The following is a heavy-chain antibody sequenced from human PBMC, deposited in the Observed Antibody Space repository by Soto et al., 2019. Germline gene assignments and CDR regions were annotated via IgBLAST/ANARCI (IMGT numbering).Heavy chain of an antibody. Sequence: ASVKVSCKASGYTFTSYAMHWVRQAPGQRLEWMGWINAGNGNTKYSQKFQGRVTITRDTSASTAYMELSSLRSEDTAVYYCARPLPGEAAATGWDAWFDPWGQGTRVTVSS. CDR2: INAGNGNT. V-gene: IGHV1-3*01. D-gene: IGHD6-13*01. CDR1: GYTFTSYA. CDR3: ARPLPGEAAATGWDAWFDP. J-gene: IGHJ5*02.